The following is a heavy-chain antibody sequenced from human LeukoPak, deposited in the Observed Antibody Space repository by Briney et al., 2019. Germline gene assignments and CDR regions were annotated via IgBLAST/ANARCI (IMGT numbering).Heavy chain of an antibody. J-gene: IGHJ3*02. D-gene: IGHD5-18*01. CDR1: GGSFSGYY. Sequence: SETLSLTCAVYGGSFSGYYWSWIRQPPGKGLEWIGEINHSGSTNYNPSLKSRVTISVDTSKNQFSLKLSSVTAADTAVYYCATRYSYGRHDAFDIWGQGTMVTVSS. CDR3: ATRYSYGRHDAFDI. CDR2: INHSGST. V-gene: IGHV4-34*01.